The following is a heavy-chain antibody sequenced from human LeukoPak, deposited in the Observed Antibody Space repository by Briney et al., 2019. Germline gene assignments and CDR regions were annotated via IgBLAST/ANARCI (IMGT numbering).Heavy chain of an antibody. D-gene: IGHD2-2*01. CDR1: GFTFSSYW. CDR2: IKQDGSEK. Sequence: GGSLRLSCAASGFTFSSYWMSWVRQAPGKRLEWVANIKQDGSEKYYVDSVKGRFTISRDNAKNSLYLQMNSLRAEDTAVYYCARARYCSSTSCYSSYYYGMDVWGQGTTVTVSS. J-gene: IGHJ6*02. CDR3: ARARYCSSTSCYSSYYYGMDV. V-gene: IGHV3-7*01.